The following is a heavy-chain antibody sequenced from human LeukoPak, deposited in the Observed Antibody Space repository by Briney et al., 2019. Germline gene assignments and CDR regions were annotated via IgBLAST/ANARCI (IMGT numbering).Heavy chain of an antibody. CDR3: TIIPNVILFTHYFEY. Sequence: SVKVSCKASGGVFTTYAISWVRQAPGQGLEWMGSIIPFLGTTNYAQKFQGGVTITADEPTRTAYMELTYVRSDDTAVYYCTIIPNVILFTHYFEYWGQGTLVTVSS. CDR1: GGVFTTYA. CDR2: IIPFLGTT. D-gene: IGHD2-21*01. J-gene: IGHJ4*02. V-gene: IGHV1-69*11.